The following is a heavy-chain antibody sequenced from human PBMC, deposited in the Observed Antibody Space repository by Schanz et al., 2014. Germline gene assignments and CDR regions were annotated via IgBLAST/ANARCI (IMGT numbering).Heavy chain of an antibody. CDR1: GFTFSSYG. CDR2: ISYDGSSK. Sequence: VHLLESGGGLVQPGGSLRLSCAASGFTFSSYGMHWVRQAPGKGLEWVALISYDGSSKNHADSVQGRFTISRDNSKNALYLQMDSLRAEDTAVYYCARGIITMVRGGDVGAFDIWGQGTMVTVSS. V-gene: IGHV3-33*08. D-gene: IGHD3-10*01. J-gene: IGHJ3*02. CDR3: ARGIITMVRGGDVGAFDI.